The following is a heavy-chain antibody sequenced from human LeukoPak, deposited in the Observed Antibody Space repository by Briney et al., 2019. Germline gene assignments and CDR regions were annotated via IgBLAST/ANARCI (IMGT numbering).Heavy chain of an antibody. D-gene: IGHD3-16*01. CDR3: GKEGGA. J-gene: IGHJ5*02. V-gene: IGHV3-23*01. Sequence: GGSLRLSCAASGFRFSDFTMTWVRQAPGRGPEWVSAIGGRGGSTYYADSLGGRFTISRDNSKTMVYLQMNSLKVEDTATYYCGKEGGAWGQGTKVTVSS. CDR2: IGGRGGST. CDR1: GFRFSDFT.